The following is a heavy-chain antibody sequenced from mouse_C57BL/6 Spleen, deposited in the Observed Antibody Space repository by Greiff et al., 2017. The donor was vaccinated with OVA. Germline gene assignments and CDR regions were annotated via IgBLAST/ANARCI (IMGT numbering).Heavy chain of an antibody. V-gene: IGHV1-75*01. CDR2: IFPGSGST. CDR1: GYTFTDYY. J-gene: IGHJ4*01. D-gene: IGHD1-1*01. CDR3: ARFPPITTVVDAMDY. Sequence: QVQLQQSGPELVKPGASVKISCKASGYTFTDYYINWVKQRPGQGLEWIGWIFPGSGSTYYNEQFKGKATLTVDKSSSTSYMLLSSRTSEDSAVYFCARFPPITTVVDAMDYWGQGTSVTGSS.